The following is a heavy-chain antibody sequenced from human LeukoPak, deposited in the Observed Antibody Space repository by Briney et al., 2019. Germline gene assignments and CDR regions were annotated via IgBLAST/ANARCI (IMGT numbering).Heavy chain of an antibody. J-gene: IGHJ4*02. CDR3: ASNVDWNYALDY. V-gene: IGHV4-61*02. Sequence: PSETLSLTCTVSGGSICSGSYYWSWIRQPAGKGLEWIGRIYTSGSTNYNPSLKSRVTISVDTSKNQFSLKLSSVTAADTAVYYCASNVDWNYALDYWGQGTLVTVSS. CDR1: GGSICSGSYY. CDR2: IYTSGST. D-gene: IGHD1-7*01.